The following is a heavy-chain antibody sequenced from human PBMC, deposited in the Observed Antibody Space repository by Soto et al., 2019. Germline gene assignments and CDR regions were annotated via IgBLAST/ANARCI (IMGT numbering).Heavy chain of an antibody. CDR3: ARAGAPGYSSGWYLNWFDP. V-gene: IGHV4-61*01. J-gene: IGHJ5*02. D-gene: IGHD6-19*01. Sequence: PSETLSLTCTVSGGSVSSGSYYWGWIRQPPGKGLEWIGYIYYSGSTNYNPSLKSRVTISVDTSKNQFSLKLSSVTAADTAVYYCARAGAPGYSSGWYLNWFDPWGQGTLVTVSS. CDR1: GGSVSSGSYY. CDR2: IYYSGST.